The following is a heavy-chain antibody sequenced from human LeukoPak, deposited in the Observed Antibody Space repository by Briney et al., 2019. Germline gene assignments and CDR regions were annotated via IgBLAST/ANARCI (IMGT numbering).Heavy chain of an antibody. CDR1: GFTFSSYA. CDR3: AKIRLWDGYYFDY. J-gene: IGHJ4*02. V-gene: IGHV3-23*01. CDR2: ISNSGGST. D-gene: IGHD5-24*01. Sequence: GGSLRLSCAASGFTFSSYAMSWVRQAPGKGLEWVSAISNSGGSTYYADSVKGRFTISRDNSKNTLYLQMNSLRAEDTAVYHCAKIRLWDGYYFDYWGQGTLVTVSS.